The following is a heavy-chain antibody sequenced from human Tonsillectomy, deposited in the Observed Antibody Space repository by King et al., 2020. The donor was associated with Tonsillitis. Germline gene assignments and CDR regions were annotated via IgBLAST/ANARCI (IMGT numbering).Heavy chain of an antibody. CDR2: IYSAGST. V-gene: IGHV3-66*01. D-gene: IGHD1-26*01. CDR3: ARVGVGIRSRGAFDI. J-gene: IGHJ3*02. CDR1: GFTVSSNY. Sequence: EVQLVESGGGLVQPGGSLRLSCAASGFTVSSNYMSWVRQAPGKGLEWVSLIYSAGSTYYADSVKGRFTISRDSSKNTLYLQVNSLRAEDTAVYYCARVGVGIRSRGAFDIWGQGTMVTVSS.